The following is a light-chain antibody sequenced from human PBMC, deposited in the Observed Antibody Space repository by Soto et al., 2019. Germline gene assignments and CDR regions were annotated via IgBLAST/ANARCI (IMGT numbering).Light chain of an antibody. CDR2: GNS. CDR1: SSNIGAGYD. Sequence: QSVLTRPPSVSGAPGQRVTISCTGSSSNIGAGYDVHWYQQLPGTAPKLLTYGNSNRPSGVPDRFSGSKSGTSASLAITGLQAEDEADYYCQSYDSSLSGSGVFGTGTKVTVL. J-gene: IGLJ1*01. V-gene: IGLV1-40*01. CDR3: QSYDSSLSGSGV.